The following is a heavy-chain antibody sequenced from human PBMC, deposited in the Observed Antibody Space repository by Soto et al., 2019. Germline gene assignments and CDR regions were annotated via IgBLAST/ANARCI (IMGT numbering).Heavy chain of an antibody. CDR3: AKVAGTTSSNWFDP. J-gene: IGHJ5*02. CDR2: IIPILGRA. CDR1: GGPFSSYH. Sequence: QVQLVQSGAEVKKPGSSVKLSCKASGGPFSSYHISWVRQAPGQGLEWVGRIIPILGRANNAQHFQGRVTITADTSTNTAYMELSSLTSEATAVHYCAKVAGTTSSNWFDPWGHGTLVTVSS. D-gene: IGHD2-2*01. V-gene: IGHV1-69*08.